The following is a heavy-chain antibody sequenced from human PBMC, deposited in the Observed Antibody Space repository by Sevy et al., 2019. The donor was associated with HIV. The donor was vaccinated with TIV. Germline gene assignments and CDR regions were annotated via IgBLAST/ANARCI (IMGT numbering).Heavy chain of an antibody. CDR2: IYYNGHI. CDR1: GGSITSLY. Sequence: LSLTCTVSGGSITSLYWNWIRQPPGMGLEWIANIYYNGHINYNPSLKSRVTLSLDTSKNQFSLRLSSVTAADTAMYYCAGENAWGRGYSWGQGTLVTVSS. J-gene: IGHJ4*02. D-gene: IGHD1-26*01. V-gene: IGHV4-59*08. CDR3: AGENAWGRGYS.